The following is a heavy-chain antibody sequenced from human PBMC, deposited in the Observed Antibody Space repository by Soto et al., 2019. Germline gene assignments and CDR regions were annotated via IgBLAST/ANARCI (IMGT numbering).Heavy chain of an antibody. CDR3: AKDNDYIWGSYRPGPYFDY. Sequence: GGSLRLSCAASGFTFSSYAMSWVRQAPGKGLEWVSAISGSGGSTYYADSVKGRFTISRDNSKNTLYLQMNSLRAEDTAVYYCAKDNDYIWGSYRPGPYFDYWGQGTLVTVSS. D-gene: IGHD3-16*02. CDR1: GFTFSSYA. CDR2: ISGSGGST. V-gene: IGHV3-23*01. J-gene: IGHJ4*02.